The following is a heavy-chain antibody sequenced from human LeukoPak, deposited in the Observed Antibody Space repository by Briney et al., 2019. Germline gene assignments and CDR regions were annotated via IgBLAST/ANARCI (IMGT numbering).Heavy chain of an antibody. CDR2: IICDGSNK. D-gene: IGHD6-19*01. CDR1: GFTFSSYG. J-gene: IGHJ6*02. V-gene: IGHV3-30*02. CDR3: AKGRYASSGWYGGYYYGMDF. Sequence: GGSLRLFCAASGFTFSSYGTHWARQAPGEGLEWVAYIICDGSNKYYTDCVKGRFTICRDNSKNTLYLKMNSVRAEDTAVYYCAKGRYASSGWYGGYYYGMDFWGQGTTVTVSS.